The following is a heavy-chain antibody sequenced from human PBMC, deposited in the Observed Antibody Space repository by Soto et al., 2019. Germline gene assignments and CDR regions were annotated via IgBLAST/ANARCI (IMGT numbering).Heavy chain of an antibody. V-gene: IGHV1-24*01. D-gene: IGHD2-2*01. CDR1: GYTLTELS. CDR3: ATGQGLVAHRFDY. CDR2: FDPEDGET. J-gene: IGHJ4*02. Sequence: ASVKVSCKVSGYTLTELSMHWVRQAPGKGLEWMGGFDPEDGETIYAQKFQGRVTMTEDTSTDTAYMELSSLRSEDTAVYHCATGQGLVAHRFDYWGQGTLVTVSS.